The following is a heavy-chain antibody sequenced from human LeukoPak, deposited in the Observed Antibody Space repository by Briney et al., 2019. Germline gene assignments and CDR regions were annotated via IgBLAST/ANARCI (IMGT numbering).Heavy chain of an antibody. V-gene: IGHV3-11*01. CDR3: ARGHYGLDY. CDR1: GFKFSYYY. CDR2: IDTSGYSI. J-gene: IGHJ4*02. D-gene: IGHD3-16*01. Sequence: PGGSLRLSCAASGFKFSYYYMSWIRQAPGKGLEWVSYIDTSGYSIYYADSVKGRFTISRDNARNSVYLQMNSLRADDTAVYYCARGHYGLDYWGQGTLVTVSS.